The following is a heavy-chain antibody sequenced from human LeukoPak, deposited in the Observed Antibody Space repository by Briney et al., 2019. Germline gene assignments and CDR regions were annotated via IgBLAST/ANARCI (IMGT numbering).Heavy chain of an antibody. CDR1: GGSISSYY. J-gene: IGHJ3*02. D-gene: IGHD6-19*01. CDR2: IYYSGST. CDR3: ARQYSSGWDTIDAFDI. V-gene: IGHV4-59*08. Sequence: NASETLSLTCTVSGGSISSYYWSWIRQPPGKGLEWIGYIYYSGSTNYNPSLKSRVTISVDTSKNQFSLKLSSVTAADTAVYYCARQYSSGWDTIDAFDIWGQGTMVTVSS.